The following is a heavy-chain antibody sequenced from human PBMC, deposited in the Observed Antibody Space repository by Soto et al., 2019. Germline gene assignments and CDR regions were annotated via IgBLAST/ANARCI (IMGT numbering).Heavy chain of an antibody. J-gene: IGHJ6*02. CDR1: GDRVSSNSAA. D-gene: IGHD6-19*01. V-gene: IGHV6-1*01. CDR3: VLGWLGVDFQYRIDV. Sequence: QTPSLTCALSGDRVSSNSAAWNWIRQSPSRGLEWLGRTYYRSKWYNDYAVSVKSRITINPDTSKNQFSLQLNSVTPEDTAVYYCVLGWLGVDFQYRIDVCAQGNTVHVSS. CDR2: TYYRSKWYN.